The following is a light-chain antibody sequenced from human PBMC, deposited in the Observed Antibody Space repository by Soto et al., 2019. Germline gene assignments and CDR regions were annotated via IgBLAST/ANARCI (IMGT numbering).Light chain of an antibody. J-gene: IGKJ1*01. CDR3: QQYDDWPPWT. CDR2: GAS. V-gene: IGKV3-15*01. Sequence: EIVMTQSPATLSVSPGERATLSCRASQSGDTNLAWYQQKPGQAPRVLIHGASTRAAGNPARFSGSGSGTELTITISSLQTEDFTVYYCQQYDDWPPWTFGQGTKVEIK. CDR1: QSGDTN.